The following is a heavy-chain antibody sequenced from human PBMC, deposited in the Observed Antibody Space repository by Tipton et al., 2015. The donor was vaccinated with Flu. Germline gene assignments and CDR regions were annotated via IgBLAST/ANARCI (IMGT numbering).Heavy chain of an antibody. Sequence: SLRLSCAASGFTVSTNYMSWVRQAPGKGLGWVSVIYSIGSTYYADSVKGRFTISRDNSKNTLYLQMNSLRVEDTAVYYCARDTSYCSGGSCDYWGQGTLVTVSS. CDR2: IYSIGST. CDR3: ARDTSYCSGGSCDY. CDR1: GFTVSTNY. V-gene: IGHV3-53*01. D-gene: IGHD2-15*01. J-gene: IGHJ4*02.